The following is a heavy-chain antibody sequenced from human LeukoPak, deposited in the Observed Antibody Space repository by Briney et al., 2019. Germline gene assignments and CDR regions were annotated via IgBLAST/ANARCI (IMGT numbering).Heavy chain of an antibody. CDR2: ISGGGDST. CDR3: ATFQIVVVPAAEDFDY. D-gene: IGHD2-2*01. Sequence: GGSLRLSCTASESTFDHAMHWVRQTPGKGLEWVSGISGGGDSTYYADSVKGRFTISRDNSKNTLYLQMDSLRAEDTAVYYCATFQIVVVPAAEDFDYWGQGTLVTVSS. CDR1: ESTFDHA. J-gene: IGHJ4*02. V-gene: IGHV3-23*01.